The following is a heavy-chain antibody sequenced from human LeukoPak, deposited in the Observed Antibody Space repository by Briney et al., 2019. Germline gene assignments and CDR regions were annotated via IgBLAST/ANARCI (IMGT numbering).Heavy chain of an antibody. CDR3: ARVDEHIRRFDP. J-gene: IGHJ5*02. Sequence: ASVKVSCKASGYTFTSDGISWVRQAPGQGLEWMGWISAYNGNTNYAQKLQGRVTMTTDTSTSTAYMELRSLRSDDTAVYYCARVDEHIRRFDPWGQGTLVTVSS. CDR2: ISAYNGNT. D-gene: IGHD2-21*01. V-gene: IGHV1-18*01. CDR1: GYTFTSDG.